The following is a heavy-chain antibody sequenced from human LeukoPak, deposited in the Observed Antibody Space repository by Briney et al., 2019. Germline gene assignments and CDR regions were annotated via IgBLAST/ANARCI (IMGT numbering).Heavy chain of an antibody. CDR2: IWYDGSNQ. V-gene: IGHV3-33*01. CDR3: ARDIASVRMDV. D-gene: IGHD2-15*01. CDR1: GFTFSSFG. J-gene: IGHJ6*02. Sequence: GGSLRLSCAASGFTFSSFGMYWVRQAPGKGLEWVAVIWYDGSNQYYADTVKGRFTISRDNSKNTLYLQMTSLRAEDTAVYYCARDIASVRMDVWGQGTTVTVSS.